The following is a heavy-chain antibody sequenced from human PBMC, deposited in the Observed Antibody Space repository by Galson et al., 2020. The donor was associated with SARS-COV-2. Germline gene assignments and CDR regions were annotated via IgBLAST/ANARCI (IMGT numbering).Heavy chain of an antibody. D-gene: IGHD3-3*01. J-gene: IGHJ5*02. Sequence: ASVKVSCKVSGYTLTELSMHWVRQAPGKGLEWMGGFDPEDGETIYAQKFQGRVTMTEDTSTDTAYMELSSLRSEDTAVYYCATGPPFGVVSWCDPWGQGTLVTVSS. CDR3: ATGPPFGVVSWCDP. CDR2: FDPEDGET. V-gene: IGHV1-24*01. CDR1: GYTLTELS.